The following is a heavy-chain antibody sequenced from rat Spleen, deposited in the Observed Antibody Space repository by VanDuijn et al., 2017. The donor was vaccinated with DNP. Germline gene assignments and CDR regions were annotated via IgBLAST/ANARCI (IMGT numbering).Heavy chain of an antibody. V-gene: IGHV2S12*01. Sequence: QVQLKESGPGLVQPSQTLSLTYTVSGFSLTSYGVSWVRQPPGKGLEWIAAISSGGSTYYNSALKSRLSISRDTSKSQVFLKMNSLQTEDTAIYFCTRDDIGTTRFDYWGQGVMVTVSS. J-gene: IGHJ2*01. CDR3: TRDDIGTTRFDY. D-gene: IGHD1-5*01. CDR1: GFSLTSYG. CDR2: ISSGGST.